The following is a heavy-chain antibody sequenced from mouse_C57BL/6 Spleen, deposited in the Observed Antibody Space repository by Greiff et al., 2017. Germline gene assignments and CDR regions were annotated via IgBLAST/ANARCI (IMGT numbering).Heavy chain of an antibody. J-gene: IGHJ3*01. V-gene: IGHV5-17*01. CDR2: ISSGSSTI. D-gene: IGHD2-4*01. Sequence: EVQLVESGGGLVKPGGSLKLSCAASGITFSDYGMHWVRQAPEKGLEWVAYISSGSSTIYYADTVKGRFTISRDNAKNTLFLQMTSLRSEDTAMYYCARRDYDYDAAYWGQGTLVTVSA. CDR3: ARRDYDYDAAY. CDR1: GITFSDYG.